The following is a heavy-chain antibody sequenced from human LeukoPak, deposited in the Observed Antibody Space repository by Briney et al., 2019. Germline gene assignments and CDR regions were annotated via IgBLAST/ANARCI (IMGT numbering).Heavy chain of an antibody. CDR1: GFTVSSNH. CDR3: VRGEDYDYVWGSYRYFHYFDY. Sequence: GGSLRLSCAASGFTVSSNHMSWVRQAPGKGLEWVSVIYSGGSTYYADSVKGRFTISRDNSKNTLFLQMNSLRAEDTAVYYCVRGEDYDYVWGSYRYFHYFDYWGQGTLVTASS. V-gene: IGHV3-53*01. D-gene: IGHD3-16*02. CDR2: IYSGGST. J-gene: IGHJ4*02.